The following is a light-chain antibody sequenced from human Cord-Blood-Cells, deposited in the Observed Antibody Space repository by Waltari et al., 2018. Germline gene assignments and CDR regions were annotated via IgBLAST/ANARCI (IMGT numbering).Light chain of an antibody. J-gene: IGKJ4*01. CDR3: QQSYSTLT. CDR1: QSISSY. V-gene: IGKV1-39*01. Sequence: DRVTITCRASQSISSYLNWYQQKPGKAPKLLIYAASSLQSGVPSRFSGSGSGTDFTLTISSLQPEDFATYYCQQSYSTLTVGGGTKVEIK. CDR2: AAS.